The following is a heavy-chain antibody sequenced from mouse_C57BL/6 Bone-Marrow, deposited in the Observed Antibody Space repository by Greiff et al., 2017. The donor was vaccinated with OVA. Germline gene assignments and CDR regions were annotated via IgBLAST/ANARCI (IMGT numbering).Heavy chain of an antibody. V-gene: IGHV1-69*01. J-gene: IGHJ4*01. CDR2: TDPSDSYT. Sequence: QVQLKQPGAELVMPGASVKLSCKASGYTFTSYWMHWVTQRPGQGLEWIGETDPSDSYTNYNQKFKGKSTLTVDKSSSTAYMQLSSLTSEDSAVYYCARSYGNAMDYWGQGTSVTVSS. D-gene: IGHD2-1*01. CDR3: ARSYGNAMDY. CDR1: GYTFTSYW.